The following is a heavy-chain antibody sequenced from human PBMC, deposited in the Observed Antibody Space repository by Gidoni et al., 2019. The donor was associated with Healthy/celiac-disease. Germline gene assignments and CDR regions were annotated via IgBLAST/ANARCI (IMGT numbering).Heavy chain of an antibody. CDR3: AADVPPYSNYAFDY. D-gene: IGHD4-4*01. Sequence: QLQLVQSGPEVKQPGTSVKVSFKASGFTFTSPAVQWVRQARGQRLEWIGWIVVGSGNTNYAQKFQERVTITRDMSTSTAYMELSSLRSEDTAVYYCAADVPPYSNYAFDYWGQGTLVTVSS. CDR1: GFTFTSPA. V-gene: IGHV1-58*01. J-gene: IGHJ4*02. CDR2: IVVGSGNT.